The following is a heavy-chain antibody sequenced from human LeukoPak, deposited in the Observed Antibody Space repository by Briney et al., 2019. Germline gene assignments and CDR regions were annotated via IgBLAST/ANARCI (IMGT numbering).Heavy chain of an antibody. CDR2: INPNSGGT. J-gene: IGHJ4*02. V-gene: IGHV1-2*02. CDR1: GYTFTSYG. Sequence: APVKVSCKASGYTFTSYGISWVRQAPGQGLEWMGWINPNSGGTNYAQKFQGRVTMTRDTSISTAYVELSRLRSDDTAVYYCARGRSGSYSDYWGQGTLVTVSS. CDR3: ARGRSGSYSDY. D-gene: IGHD1-26*01.